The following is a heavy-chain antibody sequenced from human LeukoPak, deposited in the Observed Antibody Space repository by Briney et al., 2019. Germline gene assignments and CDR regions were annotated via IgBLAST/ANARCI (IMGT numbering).Heavy chain of an antibody. D-gene: IGHD6-13*01. CDR3: ASEGAAASVYMDV. J-gene: IGHJ6*03. CDR1: GFTFSSYS. V-gene: IGHV3-21*01. Sequence: PWGSLRLSCAASGFTFSSYSMNWVRQAPGKGLEWVSSISSSSSYIYYADSVKGRFTISRDNAKNSLYLQMNSLRAEDTAVYYCASEGAAASVYMDVWGKGTTVTVSS. CDR2: ISSSSSYI.